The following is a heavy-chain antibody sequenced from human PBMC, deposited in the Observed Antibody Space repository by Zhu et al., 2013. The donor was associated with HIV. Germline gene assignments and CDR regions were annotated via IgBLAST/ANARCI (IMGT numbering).Heavy chain of an antibody. CDR1: GGTFSSYA. CDR3: ARPRMVTETPGYYYGLDV. CDR2: IIPIFGTA. V-gene: IGHV1-69*01. Sequence: QVQLVQSGAEVKKPGSSVKASCKASGGTFSSYAISWVRQAPGQGLQWMGGIIPIFGTANYAQKFQGRLTISADDFTSTVYMELSSLRPDDTAIYYCARPRMVTETPGYYYGLDVWGQGTTVTVSS. D-gene: IGHD2-21*02. J-gene: IGHJ6*02.